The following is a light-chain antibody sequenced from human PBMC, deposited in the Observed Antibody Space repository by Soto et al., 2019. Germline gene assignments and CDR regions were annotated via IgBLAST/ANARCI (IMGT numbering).Light chain of an antibody. V-gene: IGKV3-15*01. CDR2: GAS. CDR3: QQYNNWPPIT. Sequence: EIVLTQSPATLSLSPGERATLSCRASQSVSSNLAWYQQKPGQAPRLLIYGASTRATGIPARFSGSGSGTEFTLTISSLQSEDFAVYYCQQYNNWPPITLGQGTKVDIK. J-gene: IGKJ1*01. CDR1: QSVSSN.